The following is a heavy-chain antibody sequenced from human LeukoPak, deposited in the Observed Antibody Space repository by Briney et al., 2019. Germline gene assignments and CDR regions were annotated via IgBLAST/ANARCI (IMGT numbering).Heavy chain of an antibody. V-gene: IGHV3-64*01. D-gene: IGHD5-12*01. CDR2: ISSSGDNT. Sequence: GGSLRLSCAASGFIFRNYAMHWVRQAAGKGLEYVSAISSSGDNTYYGNSVRGRFTISRGNSKNPLFLQMGSLRAEDTAVYYCVREERGLAIDYWGQGTLVTVSS. CDR1: GFIFRNYA. J-gene: IGHJ4*02. CDR3: VREERGLAIDY.